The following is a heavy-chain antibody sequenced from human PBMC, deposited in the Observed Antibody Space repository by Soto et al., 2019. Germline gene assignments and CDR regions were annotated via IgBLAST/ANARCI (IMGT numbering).Heavy chain of an antibody. CDR3: ASDPAIAVAGRRPHQNTLDY. D-gene: IGHD6-19*01. Sequence: SVKVSCKASGGTFSSYAISWVRQAPGQGLEWMGGIIPIFGTANYAQKFQGRVTITADKSTSTAYMELSSLRSEDTAVYYCASDPAIAVAGRRPHQNTLDYWGQGTLATVSS. CDR1: GGTFSSYA. V-gene: IGHV1-69*06. J-gene: IGHJ4*02. CDR2: IIPIFGTA.